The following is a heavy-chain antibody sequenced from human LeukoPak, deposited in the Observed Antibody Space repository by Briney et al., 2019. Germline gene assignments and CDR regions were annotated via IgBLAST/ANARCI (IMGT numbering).Heavy chain of an antibody. V-gene: IGHV3-30*02. J-gene: IGHJ4*02. D-gene: IGHD6-25*01. CDR1: GFTFSSYG. CDR2: IRYDGSNR. CDR3: ARPLERRLIHYFDF. Sequence: GGFLRLSCAASGFTFSSYGMHWVRQAPGKGLEWVAFIRYDGSNRYYADSVRGRFTISKDNSNNTVYLEINSLRSEDTAVYYCARPLERRLIHYFDFWGPGTLVTVSS.